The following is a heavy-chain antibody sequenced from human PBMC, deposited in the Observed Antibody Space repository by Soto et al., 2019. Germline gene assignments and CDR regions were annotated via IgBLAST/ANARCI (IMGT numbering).Heavy chain of an antibody. J-gene: IGHJ6*02. CDR3: ARDGKLLFTVTTSPYYYGMDV. D-gene: IGHD4-4*01. CDR1: GGTFSSYA. CDR2: IIPIFGTA. Sequence: ASVKVSCKASGGTFSSYAISWVRQAPGQGLEWMGGIIPIFGTANYAQKFQGRVTITADESTSTAYMELSSLRSEDTAVYYCARDGKLLFTVTTSPYYYGMDVWGQGTTVTVSS. V-gene: IGHV1-69*13.